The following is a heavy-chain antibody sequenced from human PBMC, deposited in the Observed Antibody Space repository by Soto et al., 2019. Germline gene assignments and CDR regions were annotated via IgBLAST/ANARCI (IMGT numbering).Heavy chain of an antibody. D-gene: IGHD4-17*01. J-gene: IGHJ4*02. Sequence: QVQLVQSGAEVKKPGSSVKVSCKASGCTFSSYAISWVRQAPGQGLEWMGGIIPIFGTANDAQKVQGRVTITADESTSTADTERSSLRSEDTAVYYCASSLAYDDYGDYEGCDYWGQGTLVTVSS. V-gene: IGHV1-69*12. CDR3: ASSLAYDDYGDYEGCDY. CDR1: GCTFSSYA. CDR2: IIPIFGTA.